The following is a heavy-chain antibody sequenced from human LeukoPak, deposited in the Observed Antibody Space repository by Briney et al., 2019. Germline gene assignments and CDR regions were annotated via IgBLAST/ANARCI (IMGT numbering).Heavy chain of an antibody. J-gene: IGHJ3*02. CDR3: ARESTIAAVGSHDGLDI. CDR1: GGSFSGYY. D-gene: IGHD6-13*01. V-gene: IGHV4-34*01. CDR2: INHSGST. Sequence: SETLSLTCAVYGGSFSGYYWSWIRQPPGKGLEWIGEINHSGSTNYNPSLKSRVTISVDTSKNQISLKLTSVTAADTALYYCARESTIAAVGSHDGLDIWGQGTMVTVSS.